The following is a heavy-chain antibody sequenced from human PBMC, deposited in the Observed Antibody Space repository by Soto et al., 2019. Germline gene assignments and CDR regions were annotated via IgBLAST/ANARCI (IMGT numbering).Heavy chain of an antibody. CDR3: ARGPKNYYGSGSTPYYYYMDV. CDR2: MNPNSGNT. J-gene: IGHJ6*03. D-gene: IGHD3-10*01. Sequence: ASVKVSCKASGYTFTSYDINWVRQATGQGLEWMGWMNPNSGNTGYAQKFQGRVTMTRNTSISTAYMELSSLRSEDTAVYYCARGPKNYYGSGSTPYYYYMDVWGKGTTVTVS. CDR1: GYTFTSYD. V-gene: IGHV1-8*01.